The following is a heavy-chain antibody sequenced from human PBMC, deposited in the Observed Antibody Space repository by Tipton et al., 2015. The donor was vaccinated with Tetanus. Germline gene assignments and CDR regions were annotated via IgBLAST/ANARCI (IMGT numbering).Heavy chain of an antibody. CDR3: ARHGTTVTTPYFDY. J-gene: IGHJ4*02. CDR2: IYYSGST. D-gene: IGHD4-17*01. Sequence: TLSLTCTVSGGSISSSSYYWGWIRQPPGKGLEWIGSIYYSGSTYYNPSLKSRVTISVDTSKNQFSLKLSSVTAADTAVYYCARHGTTVTTPYFDYWGQGTLVTVSS. V-gene: IGHV4-39*01. CDR1: GGSISSSSYY.